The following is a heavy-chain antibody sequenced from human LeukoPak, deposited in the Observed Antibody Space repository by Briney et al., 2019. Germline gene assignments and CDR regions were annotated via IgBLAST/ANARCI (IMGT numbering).Heavy chain of an antibody. CDR3: ARDYGDYGASLDY. J-gene: IGHJ4*02. CDR1: GFTFSSYV. Sequence: PGGSLRLSCAASGFTFSSYVMHWVRQAPGKGLEWVAVISYDGSNKFYADSVKGRFTISRDNSKNTLYLQMNILRPEDTAVHYCARDYGDYGASLDYWGQGTLVTVSS. D-gene: IGHD4-17*01. V-gene: IGHV3-30-3*01. CDR2: ISYDGSNK.